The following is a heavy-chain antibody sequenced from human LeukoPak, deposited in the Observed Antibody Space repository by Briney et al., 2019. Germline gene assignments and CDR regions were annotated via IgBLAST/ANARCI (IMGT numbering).Heavy chain of an antibody. CDR2: ISGSGGRT. CDR1: GFTSSSYA. J-gene: IGHJ6*03. V-gene: IGHV3-23*01. CDR3: AKDAVTARAGYYDYMDV. D-gene: IGHD6-13*01. Sequence: PGGSLRLSCATSGFTSSSYAMSWVRQAPGKGLEWVSGISGSGGRTYYAASEKGRFTISRDNSKHTLYLQMNSLRGDDTAVYYCAKDAVTARAGYYDYMDVWGKGTMVTVSS.